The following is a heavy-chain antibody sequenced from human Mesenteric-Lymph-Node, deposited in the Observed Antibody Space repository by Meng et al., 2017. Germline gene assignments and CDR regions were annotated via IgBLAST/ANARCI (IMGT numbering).Heavy chain of an antibody. V-gene: IGHV4-34*02. CDR1: GGSFS. CDR3: AREYSSGHFDY. Sequence: QVQLQQWGAGLLKPSETLSLTCTVSGGSFSRQPPGKGLEWIGKTHHSGTTNYKTSLKSRLTISVDTSKNQFSLKLSSVTAADTAVYYCAREYSSGHFDYWGQGTLVTVSS. J-gene: IGHJ4*02. D-gene: IGHD6-19*01. CDR2: THHSGTT.